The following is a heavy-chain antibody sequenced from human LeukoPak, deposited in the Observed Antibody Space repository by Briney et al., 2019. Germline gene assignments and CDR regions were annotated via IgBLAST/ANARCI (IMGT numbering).Heavy chain of an antibody. CDR3: ARGSGGSESSLWRPSKDYYYGMDV. CDR2: IIPLFNTA. CDR1: GGTFSGYA. J-gene: IGHJ6*02. V-gene: IGHV1-69*13. D-gene: IGHD3-10*01. Sequence: ASVKVSCKASGGTFSGYAISWVRQAPGQGFEWMGRIIPLFNTANYAQKFQGRVTITADESTGTAYMELSRLRSDDTAVYFCARGSGGSESSLWRPSKDYYYGMDVWGQGTTVTVSS.